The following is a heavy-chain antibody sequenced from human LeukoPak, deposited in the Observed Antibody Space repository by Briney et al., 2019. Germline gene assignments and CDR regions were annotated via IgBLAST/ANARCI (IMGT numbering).Heavy chain of an antibody. CDR3: AKDRRHTVSGGYFDL. CDR1: GFTFSSYG. Sequence: GGSLRLSCAASGFTFSSYGMDWGRQAPGKGLEWVSSISSSSSYIYYADSVKGRFTISRDNAKNALYLQMNSLRAEDTAVYYCAKDRRHTVSGGYFDLWGRGTLVIVSS. D-gene: IGHD3-10*01. CDR2: ISSSSSYI. V-gene: IGHV3-21*01. J-gene: IGHJ2*01.